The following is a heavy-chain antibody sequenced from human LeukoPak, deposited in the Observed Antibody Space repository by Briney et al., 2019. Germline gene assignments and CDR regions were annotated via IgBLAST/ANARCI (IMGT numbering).Heavy chain of an antibody. J-gene: IGHJ4*02. Sequence: GRSLRLSCAASGFTFSSYGMHWVRQAPGKGLEWVAVISYDGSNKYYVDSVRGRFTISRDNAKNSLYLQMNSLRAEDTAVYYCARSFLEWTNGLDYWGQGTLVTVSS. CDR1: GFTFSSYG. V-gene: IGHV3-30*03. CDR3: ARSFLEWTNGLDY. D-gene: IGHD3-3*01. CDR2: ISYDGSNK.